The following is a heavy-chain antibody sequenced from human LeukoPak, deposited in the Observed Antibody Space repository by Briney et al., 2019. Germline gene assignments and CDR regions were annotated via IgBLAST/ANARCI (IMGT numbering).Heavy chain of an antibody. Sequence: GGSLRLSCAASGFTFSDYSMNWARQAPGKGLEWISYIGIDSGNTNYADSVKGRFTNSGDKAKNSLYLQMNSLRVEDTAVYYCARDYKYAFDNWGQETLVTVSS. V-gene: IGHV3-48*01. CDR3: ARDYKYAFDN. D-gene: IGHD5-24*01. CDR1: GFTFSDYS. CDR2: IGIDSGNT. J-gene: IGHJ4*02.